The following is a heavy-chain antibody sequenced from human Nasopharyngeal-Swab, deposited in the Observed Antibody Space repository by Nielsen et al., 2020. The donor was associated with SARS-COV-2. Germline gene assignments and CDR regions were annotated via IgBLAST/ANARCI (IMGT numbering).Heavy chain of an antibody. V-gene: IGHV1-69*13. CDR3: ARAISYYYGSGSYPCAFDI. CDR2: IIPIFGTA. Sequence: SVKVSCKASGYTFTSYAMHWVRQAPGQGLEWMGGIIPIFGTANYAQKFQGRVTITADGSTSTAYMELSSLRSEDTAVYYCARAISYYYGSGSYPCAFDIWGQGTMVTVSS. D-gene: IGHD3-10*01. J-gene: IGHJ3*02. CDR1: GYTFTSYA.